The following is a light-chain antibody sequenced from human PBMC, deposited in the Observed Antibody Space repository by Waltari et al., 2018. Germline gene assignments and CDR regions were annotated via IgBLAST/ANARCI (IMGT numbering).Light chain of an antibody. CDR1: NLRSYY. CDR2: GYN. CDR3: SSRDSSGNHVM. J-gene: IGLJ3*02. V-gene: IGLV3-19*01. Sequence: SSELTQDAAVSVALGQTVRITCQGVNLRSYYARWYQQKPGQAPVLVISGYNNRPSGIPDRFSGSSTGNTASLTIVGAQAEDEADYYCSSRDSSGNHVMFGGGTKLTV.